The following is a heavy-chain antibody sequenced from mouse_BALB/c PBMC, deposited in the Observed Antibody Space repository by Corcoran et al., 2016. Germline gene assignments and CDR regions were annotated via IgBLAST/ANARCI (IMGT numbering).Heavy chain of an antibody. J-gene: IGHJ2*01. CDR2: INPYNGAT. D-gene: IGHD4-1*01. CDR1: GYSFTGYY. Sequence: EVQLQQSGPELVKPGASVKISCKASGYSFTGYYMHWVKQSHVKSLEWIGRINPYNGATSSNQNFKDKASLTVDKSSSTAYMELHSLTSEDSAVYYWARSDAGTGFDYWGQGTTLTVSS. V-gene: IGHV1-26*01. CDR3: ARSDAGTGFDY.